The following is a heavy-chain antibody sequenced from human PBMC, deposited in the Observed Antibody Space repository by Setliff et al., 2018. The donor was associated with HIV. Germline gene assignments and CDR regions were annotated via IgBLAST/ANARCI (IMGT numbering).Heavy chain of an antibody. J-gene: IGHJ1*01. CDR1: GGTLNNYA. V-gene: IGHV1-69*10. CDR2: IIPILNIA. Sequence: ASVKVSCKASGGTLNNYAITWVRQAPGQGLEWMGGIIPILNIANYAQNFQGRVMITADKATSTVYMELRSQRYEDTAVYYCARGWSEDISRVHVEYFHLWGQGTLVTVSS. CDR3: ARGWSEDISRVHVEYFHL. D-gene: IGHD5-18*01.